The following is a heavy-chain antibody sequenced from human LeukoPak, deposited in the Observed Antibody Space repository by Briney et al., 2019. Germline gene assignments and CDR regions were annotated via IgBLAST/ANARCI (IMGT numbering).Heavy chain of an antibody. J-gene: IGHJ4*02. CDR1: SHSITSGSCH. Sequence: PSETLSLTCTVSSHSITSGSCHCSWIRQPAGKGLEWIGRIYTSGSTNYNPSLKSRVTISVDTSKNQFSLKLSSVTAADTAVYYCASGAFWSAYSGVDYWGQGTLVTVSS. CDR2: IYTSGST. V-gene: IGHV4-61*02. D-gene: IGHD3-3*01. CDR3: ASGAFWSAYSGVDY.